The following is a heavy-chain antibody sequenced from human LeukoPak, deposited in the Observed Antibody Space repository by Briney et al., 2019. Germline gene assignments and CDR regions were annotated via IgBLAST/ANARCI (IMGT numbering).Heavy chain of an antibody. CDR1: GFTFANYW. D-gene: IGHD6-19*01. CDR2: IKQDGSQK. V-gene: IGHV3-7*01. CDR3: AKDPVAGTREVRPDWFDP. J-gene: IGHJ5*02. Sequence: HAGGSLRLSCVASGFTFANYWMNWVRQAPGKGLEWVASIKQDGSQKSYVDSVKGRFTISRDNAKNSLSLQMDSLRGEDTAVYYCAKDPVAGTREVRPDWFDPWGQGTLVTVSS.